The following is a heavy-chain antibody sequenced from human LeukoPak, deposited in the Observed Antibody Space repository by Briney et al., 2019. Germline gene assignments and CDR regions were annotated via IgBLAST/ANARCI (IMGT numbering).Heavy chain of an antibody. CDR2: INPSGGST. D-gene: IGHD3-10*01. CDR1: GYTFTSYY. Sequence: ASVKVSCKASGYTFTSYYMHWVRQAPGEGLEWMGIINPSGGSTTYAQKFQGRVTMTRDMSTSTVYMDLSSLRSEDTAVYYCARSLLWFGEFFDWFDPWGQGTLVTVSS. V-gene: IGHV1-46*01. J-gene: IGHJ5*02. CDR3: ARSLLWFGEFFDWFDP.